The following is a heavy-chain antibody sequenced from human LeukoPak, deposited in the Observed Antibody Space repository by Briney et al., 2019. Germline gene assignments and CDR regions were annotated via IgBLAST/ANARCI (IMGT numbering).Heavy chain of an antibody. J-gene: IGHJ6*04. CDR2: ISSSGSTI. Sequence: MSGGSLTLSCAASGFTFSDYYMSWIRQAPGKGLEWVSDISSSGSTIYYADSVKGRFTISRDNAKNSLYLQMNSLRAEDTAVYYCARDAIFRGMDVWGKGTTVTVSS. CDR3: ARDAIFRGMDV. D-gene: IGHD2/OR15-2a*01. V-gene: IGHV3-11*01. CDR1: GFTFSDYY.